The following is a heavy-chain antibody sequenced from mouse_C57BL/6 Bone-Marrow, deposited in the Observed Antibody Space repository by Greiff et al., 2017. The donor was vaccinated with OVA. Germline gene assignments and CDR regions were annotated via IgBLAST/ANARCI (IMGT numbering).Heavy chain of an antibody. CDR3: ARSGKLLLWYFEV. CDR1: GYTFTSYW. V-gene: IGHV1-61*01. CDR2: IYPSDSET. D-gene: IGHD2-1*01. Sequence: QVQLQQPGAELVRPGSSVKLSCKASGYTFTSYWMDWVKQRPGQGLEWIGNIYPSDSETHYNQKFKDKATLTVDKSSSTAYMQLSSLTSEDSAVYNCARSGKLLLWYFEVWGTGTTVTVSS. J-gene: IGHJ1*03.